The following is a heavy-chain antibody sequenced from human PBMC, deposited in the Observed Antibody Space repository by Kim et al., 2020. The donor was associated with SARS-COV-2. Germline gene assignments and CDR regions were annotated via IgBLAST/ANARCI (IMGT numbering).Heavy chain of an antibody. Sequence: GGSLRLSCEASGFSFNDYYMAWIRQAPGKGLEWVSYISDTGSSIYYTDSVKGRFTISRDNAKNSLFLQLGSLRAEDTAVYYCVREMRTIFGVVVDFDLWGQGILVTVSS. CDR1: GFSFNDYY. D-gene: IGHD3-3*01. CDR3: VREMRTIFGVVVDFDL. J-gene: IGHJ4*02. V-gene: IGHV3-11*01. CDR2: ISDTGSSI.